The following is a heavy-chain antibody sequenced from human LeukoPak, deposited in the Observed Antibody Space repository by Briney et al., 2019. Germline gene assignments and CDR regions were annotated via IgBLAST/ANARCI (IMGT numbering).Heavy chain of an antibody. Sequence: GGSLRLSCAASGFTFSSYAMSWVRQAPGKGLEWVSAISGSGGSTYYADSVKGRFTISRDNSKNTLYLQMNSLRAEDTVVYYCAKDRAYCSGGSCQEYYFDYWGQGTLVTVSS. CDR2: ISGSGGST. CDR1: GFTFSSYA. D-gene: IGHD2-15*01. V-gene: IGHV3-23*01. CDR3: AKDRAYCSGGSCQEYYFDY. J-gene: IGHJ4*02.